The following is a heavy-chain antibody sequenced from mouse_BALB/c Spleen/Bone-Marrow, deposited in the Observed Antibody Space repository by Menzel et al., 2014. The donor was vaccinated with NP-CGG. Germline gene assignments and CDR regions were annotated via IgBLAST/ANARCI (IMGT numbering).Heavy chain of an antibody. CDR1: GYAFSTSW. CDR2: IYPGDGDT. Sequence: QVQLQQPGPELVKPGASVKISCKASGYAFSTSWMNWVKQRPGQGLEWIGRIYPGDGDTNYNGKFKGKATLTADKSSSTAYMQLSSLTSVDSAVYFCARSDGYRTMDYWGQGTSVTGSS. J-gene: IGHJ4*01. D-gene: IGHD2-3*01. CDR3: ARSDGYRTMDY. V-gene: IGHV1-82*01.